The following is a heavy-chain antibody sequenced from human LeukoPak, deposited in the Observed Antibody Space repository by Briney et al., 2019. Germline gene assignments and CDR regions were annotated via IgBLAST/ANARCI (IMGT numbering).Heavy chain of an antibody. CDR2: ISSSSSYI. D-gene: IGHD3-22*01. J-gene: IGHJ5*02. Sequence: PGGSLRLSCAASGFTFSSYSMIWVRQAPGKGLEWVSSISSSSSYIYYAGSVKGRFTISRDNAKTSLDLQMNSLRAEDTAVYYCARDLRPSGYYYDSSGPNWFDPWGQGTLVTVSS. CDR3: ARDLRPSGYYYDSSGPNWFDP. V-gene: IGHV3-21*01. CDR1: GFTFSSYS.